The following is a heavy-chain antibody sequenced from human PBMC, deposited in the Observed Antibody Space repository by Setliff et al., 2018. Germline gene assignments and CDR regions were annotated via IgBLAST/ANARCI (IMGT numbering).Heavy chain of an antibody. D-gene: IGHD3-22*01. V-gene: IGHV3-23*01. J-gene: IGHJ6*03. CDR2: INSGGSST. CDR1: GFTFSSSS. Sequence: GGSLRLSCAASGFTFSSSSMTWVRQAPGKGLEWVSAINSGGSSTYYADSVKGRFTISRDKAKNSLDLQVNSLSAEDTAVYYCATNPRKGRSGGYYYDDPYYYYMDVWGKGTTVTVSS. CDR3: ATNPRKGRSGGYYYDDPYYYYMDV.